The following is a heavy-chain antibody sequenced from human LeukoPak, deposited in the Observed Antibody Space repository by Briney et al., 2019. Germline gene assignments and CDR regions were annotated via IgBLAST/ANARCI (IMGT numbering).Heavy chain of an antibody. CDR3: ARGLWTIY. D-gene: IGHD3/OR15-3a*01. CDR2: INHSGST. Sequence: PSETLSLTCAVYGGSFSGYYWSWIRQPPGKGLEWIGEINHSGSTNYNPSLKSRVTISVDTSKNQFSLKLSSVTAADTAVYYCARGLWTIYWGQGTLVTVSS. J-gene: IGHJ4*02. CDR1: GGSFSGYY. V-gene: IGHV4-34*01.